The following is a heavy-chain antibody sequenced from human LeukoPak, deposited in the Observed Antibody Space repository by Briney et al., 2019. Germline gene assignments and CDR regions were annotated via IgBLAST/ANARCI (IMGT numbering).Heavy chain of an antibody. J-gene: IGHJ5*02. D-gene: IGHD4-17*01. Sequence: PGGSLRLSCAASGFTFSNYWMSWVRQAPGKGLEWVANIKQDRSEKYYVDSVKGRFTISRDNAKNSLYLQMNSLRAEDTALYYCAREISTTVTTRWGNNWFDPWGQGTLVTVSS. CDR3: AREISTTVTTRWGNNWFDP. CDR1: GFTFSNYW. V-gene: IGHV3-7*03. CDR2: IKQDRSEK.